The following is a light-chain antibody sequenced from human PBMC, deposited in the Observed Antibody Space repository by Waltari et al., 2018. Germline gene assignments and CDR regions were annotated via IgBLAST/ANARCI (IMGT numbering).Light chain of an antibody. Sequence: QSALTQPPSASGSPGQSVAISCTGTSSDLGGYNWVSWYQQHPGKAPKLMIYEVNKRPSGVPDRFSGSKSGNTASLTVSGLQAEDEADYYCTSYAGSNPVVFGGGTKLTVL. CDR3: TSYAGSNPVV. CDR1: SSDLGGYNW. J-gene: IGLJ2*01. V-gene: IGLV2-8*01. CDR2: EVN.